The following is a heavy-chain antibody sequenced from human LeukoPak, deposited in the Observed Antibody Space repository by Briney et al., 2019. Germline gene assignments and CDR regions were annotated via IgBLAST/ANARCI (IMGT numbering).Heavy chain of an antibody. CDR1: GYTFTSYG. CDR3: ARVSRGVVVVAATGWFDP. V-gene: IGHV1-18*01. J-gene: IGHJ5*02. D-gene: IGHD2-15*01. Sequence: ASVKVSCKASGYTFTSYGISWVRQAPGQGLEWMGWISAYNGNTNYAQKLQGRVTMTTDTSTSTAYMELRSLRSDDTAVYYCARVSRGVVVVAATGWFDPWGQRTLVTVSS. CDR2: ISAYNGNT.